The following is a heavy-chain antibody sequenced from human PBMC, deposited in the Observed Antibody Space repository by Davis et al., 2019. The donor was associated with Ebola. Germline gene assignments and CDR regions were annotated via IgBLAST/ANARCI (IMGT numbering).Heavy chain of an antibody. CDR2: IYYSGST. CDR1: GGSISSSSYY. D-gene: IGHD2-2*01. V-gene: IGHV4-39*07. CDR3: ARAPAPAGPFDP. Sequence: SETLSLTCTVSGGSISSSSYYWGWIRQPPRKGLEWIGSIYYSGSTYYNPSLKSRVTISVDRSKNQFSLKLSSVTAADTAVYYCARAPAPAGPFDPWGQGTLVTVSS. J-gene: IGHJ5*02.